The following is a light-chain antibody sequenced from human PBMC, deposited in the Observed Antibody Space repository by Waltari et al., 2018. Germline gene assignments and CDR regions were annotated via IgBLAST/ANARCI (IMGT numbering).Light chain of an antibody. CDR3: HVWDANTVM. V-gene: IGLV3-21*02. Sequence: SSVLTQAPSVSVAPGQTATVTCGGDNIGSRSVHWYQQKPGRAPVLGVYLDSDRPSGIPGRFSGSKSGNAATLTISRVEAGDEADYYCHVWDANTVMFGGGTKLTVL. J-gene: IGLJ3*02. CDR2: LDS. CDR1: NIGSRS.